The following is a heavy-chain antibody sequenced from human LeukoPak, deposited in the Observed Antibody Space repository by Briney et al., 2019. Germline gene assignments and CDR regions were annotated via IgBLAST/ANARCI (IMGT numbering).Heavy chain of an antibody. D-gene: IGHD2-2*02. J-gene: IGHJ1*01. CDR1: VGSFSGYY. V-gene: IGHV4-34*01. CDR2: INHSGST. CDR3: ARGGSVLSTYQLRYPTGGYFQH. Sequence: SEPLPLTAAAYVGSFSGYYWSGIREPPGKGLWWIGGINHSGSTNYNPSLKSRVTISVDTSKNQFSLKLSSVTAADTAVYYCARGGSVLSTYQLRYPTGGYFQHWGQGTLVTVSS.